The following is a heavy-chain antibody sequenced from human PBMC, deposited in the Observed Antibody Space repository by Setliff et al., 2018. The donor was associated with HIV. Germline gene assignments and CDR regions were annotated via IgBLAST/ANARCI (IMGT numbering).Heavy chain of an antibody. Sequence: SVKVPCKASGGSFTTSLIGWFRQGPGQGLEWMGGIIPVSGASKYAQRFQDRVIFTADESTNGVYMELSSLTSEDTGFYFCAREVDGGERFVRFDPWGQGTLVTRLL. CDR2: IIPVSGAS. V-gene: IGHV1-69*13. D-gene: IGHD4-17*01. J-gene: IGHJ5*02. CDR3: AREVDGGERFVRFDP. CDR1: GGSFTTSL.